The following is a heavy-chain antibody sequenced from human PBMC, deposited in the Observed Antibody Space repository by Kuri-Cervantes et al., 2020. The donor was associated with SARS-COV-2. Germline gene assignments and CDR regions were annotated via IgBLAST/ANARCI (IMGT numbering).Heavy chain of an antibody. J-gene: IGHJ4*02. CDR2: IYYSGST. CDR3: ARGVCSGGSCYLGY. Sequence: SETLSLTCTVAGGSISSYYWSWIREPPGKGLEWIEYIYYSGSTNYNPSLQGRVAISVATSKNQFSLKLSSVRAADTAGYYCARGVCSGGSCYLGYWGQGTLVTVSS. V-gene: IGHV4-59*01. CDR1: GGSISSYY. D-gene: IGHD2-15*01.